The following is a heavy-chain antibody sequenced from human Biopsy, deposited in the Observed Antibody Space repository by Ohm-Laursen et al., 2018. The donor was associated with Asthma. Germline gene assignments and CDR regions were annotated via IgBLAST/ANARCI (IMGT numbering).Heavy chain of an antibody. CDR3: ARTYFDFLTGQVHDAFAM. CDR1: GDSFSNYA. V-gene: IGHV1-3*01. D-gene: IGHD3-9*01. CDR2: INAANGNT. J-gene: IGHJ3*02. Sequence: SVKVSCKSSGDSFSNYAISWVRQAPGHSLEWMGWINAANGNTKYSQKFQGRLTISRDTSASTAYMDLSSLRSEDTAVYYCARTYFDFLTGQVHDAFAMWGQGTMATVSS.